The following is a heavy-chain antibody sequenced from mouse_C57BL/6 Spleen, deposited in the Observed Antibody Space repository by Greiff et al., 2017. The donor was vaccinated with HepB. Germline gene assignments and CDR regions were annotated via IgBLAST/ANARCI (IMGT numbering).Heavy chain of an antibody. D-gene: IGHD2-2*01. CDR3: ARHGYGYDVRGTAMDY. CDR1: GYTFTEYT. CDR2: FYPGSGSI. Sequence: VNVVESGAELVKPGASVKLSCKASGYTFTEYTIHWVKQRSGQGLEWIGWFYPGSGSIKYNEKFKDKATLTADKSSSTVYMELSRLTSEDSAVYFCARHGYGYDVRGTAMDYWGQGTSVTVSS. V-gene: IGHV1-62-2*01. J-gene: IGHJ4*01.